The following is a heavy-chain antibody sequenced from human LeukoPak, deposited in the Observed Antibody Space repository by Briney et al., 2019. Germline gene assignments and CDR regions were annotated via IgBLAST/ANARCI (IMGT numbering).Heavy chain of an antibody. CDR2: IHPSGRS. CDR1: GASFSSGDQY. D-gene: IGHD3-22*01. CDR3: SRGLDSRKLGY. V-gene: IGHV4-31*03. J-gene: IGHJ4*02. Sequence: SETLSLTCTVSGASFSSGDQYWKWIRQSPGKGLEWIGSIHPSGRSYNNPSLESRVTISIDTSKNQFSLNLNSVTAADTAVYFCSRGLDSRKLGYWGQGTLVTVSS.